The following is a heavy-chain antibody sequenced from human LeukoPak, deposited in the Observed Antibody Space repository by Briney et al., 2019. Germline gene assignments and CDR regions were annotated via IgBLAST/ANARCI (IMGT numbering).Heavy chain of an antibody. CDR1: GFTVSSIY. V-gene: IGHV3-66*01. D-gene: IGHD3-22*01. J-gene: IGHJ3*02. CDR2: IYSGGST. Sequence: GGSLGLSCAASGFTVSSIYMSWVRQAPGKGLEWVSVIYSGGSTYYADSVKGRFTISRDNSKNTLYRQMNSLTAEDTAVYYCARASSGYYLGAFDIWGQGTMVTVSS. CDR3: ARASSGYYLGAFDI.